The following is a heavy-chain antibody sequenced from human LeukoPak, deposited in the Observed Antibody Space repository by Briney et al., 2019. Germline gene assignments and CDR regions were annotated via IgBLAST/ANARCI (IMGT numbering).Heavy chain of an antibody. CDR3: AHRRDSSGYQYRYWFAP. Sequence: ESGPTLVKPTQTLTLTCTFSGFSLTTSGVGVGWIRQPPGKALVWLALINWDDQKVYSPSLQSRLSITKDTSKNQVVLTMTNVDPVDTATYYCAHRRDSSGYQYRYWFAPWGQGTLVTVFS. J-gene: IGHJ5*02. CDR1: GFSLTTSGVG. D-gene: IGHD3-22*01. CDR2: INWDDQK. V-gene: IGHV2-5*02.